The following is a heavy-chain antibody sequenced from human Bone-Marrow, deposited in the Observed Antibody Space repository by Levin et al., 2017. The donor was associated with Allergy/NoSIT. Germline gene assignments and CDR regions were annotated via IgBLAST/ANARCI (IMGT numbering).Heavy chain of an antibody. CDR1: GYTFTSYY. CDR3: ARDANDLIVVVVPGGLWADY. V-gene: IGHV1-46*01. J-gene: IGHJ4*02. D-gene: IGHD2-15*01. Sequence: ASVKVSCKASGYTFTSYYMHWVRQAPGQGLEWMGIINPSGGSTSYAQKFQGRVTMTRDTSTSTVYMELSSLRSEDTAVYYCARDANDLIVVVVPGGLWADYWGQGTLVTVSS. CDR2: INPSGGST.